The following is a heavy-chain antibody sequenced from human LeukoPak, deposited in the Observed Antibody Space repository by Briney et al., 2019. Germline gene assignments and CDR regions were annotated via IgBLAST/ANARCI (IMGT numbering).Heavy chain of an antibody. D-gene: IGHD3-9*01. Sequence: SETLSLTCTVSGGSISSGSYYWSWIRQPAGKGLEWIGRIYTSGSTNYNPSLKSRVTISVDTSKNQFSLQLNSVTPEDTAVYYCARNDILTGYYYFDYWGQGTLVTVSS. J-gene: IGHJ4*02. CDR2: IYTSGST. CDR1: GGSISSGSYY. V-gene: IGHV4-61*02. CDR3: ARNDILTGYYYFDY.